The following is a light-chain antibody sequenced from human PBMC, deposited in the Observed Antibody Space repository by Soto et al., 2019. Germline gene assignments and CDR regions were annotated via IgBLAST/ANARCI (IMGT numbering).Light chain of an antibody. CDR1: SSNIGSNT. CDR2: SNN. CDR3: AAWDDSLNGVV. Sequence: QCVLTQPPSASGIPGQRVSISCSGSSSNIGSNTVNWYQHLPGTAPKLLIYSNNQRPSGVPDRFSGSKSGTSASLAISGLQSEDEADYYCAAWDDSLNGVVFGGGTKVTVL. V-gene: IGLV1-44*01. J-gene: IGLJ2*01.